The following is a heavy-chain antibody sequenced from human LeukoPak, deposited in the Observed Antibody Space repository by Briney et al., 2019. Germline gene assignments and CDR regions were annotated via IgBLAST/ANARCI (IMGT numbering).Heavy chain of an antibody. CDR1: GYTFTSYY. D-gene: IGHD5-18*01. J-gene: IGHJ3*02. CDR2: INPSGGSP. Sequence: ASVKVSCKASGYTFTSYYMHWVRQAPGHGLEWMGIINPSGGSPAYAQKFQGRVTMTRDTSTTTVYMELSSLRSEDTAVYYCARGGYTYGYLSDAFDIWGQGTMVTVCS. CDR3: ARGGYTYGYLSDAFDI. V-gene: IGHV1-46*01.